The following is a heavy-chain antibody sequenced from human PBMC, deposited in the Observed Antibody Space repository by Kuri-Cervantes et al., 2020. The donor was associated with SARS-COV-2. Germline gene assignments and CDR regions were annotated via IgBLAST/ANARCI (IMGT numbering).Heavy chain of an antibody. Sequence: GGSLRLSCAVSGFTFSTSAMNWVRQAPGKGLEWVSSITGSGGSTYFAASVKGRFTISRDNSKNTLYLQMNSLRAEDTAVYYCAKDQGGPVGATPDYWGQGTLVTVSS. J-gene: IGHJ4*02. CDR1: GFTFSTSA. CDR2: ITGSGGST. D-gene: IGHD1-26*01. V-gene: IGHV3-23*01. CDR3: AKDQGGPVGATPDY.